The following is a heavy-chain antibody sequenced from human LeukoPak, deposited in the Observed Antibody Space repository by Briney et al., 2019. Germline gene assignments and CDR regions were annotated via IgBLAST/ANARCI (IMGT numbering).Heavy chain of an antibody. J-gene: IGHJ3*02. D-gene: IGHD3-22*01. CDR3: ARVITDPMIVPDAFDI. Sequence: SETLSLTCTVSGGSISSSSYYWGWIRQPPGKGLEWIGSIYYSGSTYYNPSLKSRVTISVDTSKNQFSLKLSSVTAADTAVYYCARVITDPMIVPDAFDIWGQGTMVTASS. CDR1: GGSISSSSYY. CDR2: IYYSGST. V-gene: IGHV4-39*07.